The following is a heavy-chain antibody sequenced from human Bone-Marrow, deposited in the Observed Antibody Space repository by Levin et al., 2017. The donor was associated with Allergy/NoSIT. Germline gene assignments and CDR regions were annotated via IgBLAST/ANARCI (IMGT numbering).Heavy chain of an antibody. V-gene: IGHV4-34*01. J-gene: IGHJ5*02. CDR1: GGSFSGYY. CDR2: INHSGST. CDR3: ARRYDFWSAAAKGGLYNWFDP. D-gene: IGHD3-3*01. Sequence: PSETLSLTCAVYGGSFSGYYWSWIRQPPGKGLEWIGEINHSGSTNYNPSLKSRVTISVDTSKNQFSLKLSSVTAADTAVYYCARRYDFWSAAAKGGLYNWFDPWGQGTLVTVSS.